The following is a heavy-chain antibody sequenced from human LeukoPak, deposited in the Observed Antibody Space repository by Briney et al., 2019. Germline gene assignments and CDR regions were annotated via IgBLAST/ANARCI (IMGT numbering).Heavy chain of an antibody. CDR2: ISYDGSKK. J-gene: IGHJ4*02. D-gene: IGHD3-22*01. Sequence: PGGSLRLSCVASGFTFSTYAMHWVRQAPGKGLEWVTVISYDGSKKYYADSVKGRFTISRDNSKNMLYLQVDSLRPEDTAVYYCAKPYDSSLYTNLDYWGQGTLVTVSS. V-gene: IGHV3-30-3*02. CDR3: AKPYDSSLYTNLDY. CDR1: GFTFSTYA.